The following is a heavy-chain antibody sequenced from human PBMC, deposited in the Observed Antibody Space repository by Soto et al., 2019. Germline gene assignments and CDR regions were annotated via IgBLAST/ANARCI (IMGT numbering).Heavy chain of an antibody. D-gene: IGHD5-12*01. CDR3: VREAYIGYGHAIDH. V-gene: IGHV4-59*01. CDR2: NYHSGTT. J-gene: IGHJ4*02. CDR1: GVTISIYY. Sequence: PSETLSLTCAVSGVTISIYYWSWITQPSAQGLEWIGYNYHSGTTNYNPSLKSRDTISVDTYKNQFSLRLTSVTAADTAIYYCVREAYIGYGHAIDHWGQGIMVTVS.